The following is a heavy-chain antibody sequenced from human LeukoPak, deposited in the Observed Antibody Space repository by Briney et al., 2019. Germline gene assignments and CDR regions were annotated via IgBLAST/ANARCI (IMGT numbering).Heavy chain of an antibody. CDR2: IYYTGST. CDR3: ARDYRLTQIQY. J-gene: IGHJ1*01. D-gene: IGHD1-26*01. Sequence: SETLSLTCTVSGGSISSSYWSWIRQPPGKGLEWIGYIYYTGSTNYNPSLKSRVTISVDTSKNQFSLRLSSVTAADTAVYYCARDYRLTQIQYWGQGTLVTVSS. CDR1: GGSISSSY. V-gene: IGHV4-59*12.